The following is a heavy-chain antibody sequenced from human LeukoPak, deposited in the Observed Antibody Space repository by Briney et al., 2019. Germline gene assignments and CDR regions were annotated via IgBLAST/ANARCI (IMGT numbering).Heavy chain of an antibody. J-gene: IGHJ4*02. CDR3: ARHLYHDDFWSGYIDY. Sequence: ASVKVSCKTSGGTLSNYILSWVRQAPGQGLEWMGGIIPVFGTANYAQKFQDKVTITADESTNTVYMELSNLRSEDTAVYYCARHLYHDDFWSGYIDYWGQGSLLTISS. CDR2: IIPVFGTA. CDR1: GGTLSNYI. V-gene: IGHV1-69*01. D-gene: IGHD3-3*01.